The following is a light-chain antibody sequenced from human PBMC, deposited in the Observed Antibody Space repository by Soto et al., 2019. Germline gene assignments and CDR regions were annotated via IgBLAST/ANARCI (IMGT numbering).Light chain of an antibody. J-gene: IGKJ1*01. CDR3: HQYGGSPRT. V-gene: IGKV3-20*01. CDR1: QSVSSSY. Sequence: EIVLTQSPGTLSLSPGERATLSCRASQSVSSSYLAWYQQKPGQAPRLLIYGASSRATGIPDRFSGSGSGTEFTFTISRLEPEDFAVYYCHQYGGSPRTFGQGTKVDIK. CDR2: GAS.